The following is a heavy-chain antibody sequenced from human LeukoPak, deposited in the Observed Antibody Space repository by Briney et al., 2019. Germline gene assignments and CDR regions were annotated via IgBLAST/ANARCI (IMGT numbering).Heavy chain of an antibody. Sequence: GGSLRLSCAASGFTFSSYGMSWVRQAPGKGLEWVSAISGSGGSTYYSDSVKGRFTISRDNSKNTLYLQMNSLRAEDTAVYYCAREPLYCGGDCYSAFAYWGQGTLVTVSS. J-gene: IGHJ4*02. CDR1: GFTFSSYG. D-gene: IGHD2-21*02. CDR3: AREPLYCGGDCYSAFAY. V-gene: IGHV3-23*01. CDR2: ISGSGGST.